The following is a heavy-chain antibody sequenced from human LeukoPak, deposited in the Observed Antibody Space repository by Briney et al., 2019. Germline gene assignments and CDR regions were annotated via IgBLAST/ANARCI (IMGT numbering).Heavy chain of an antibody. V-gene: IGHV1-2*02. CDR3: ARDYSGYPELWGFDY. J-gene: IGHJ4*02. Sequence: EASVKVSCKASGYTFTGHYMHWVRQAPGQGLEWMGWINPNSGGTHYAQKFQGRVTMTRDTSISTAYMELSRLRSDDTAVYYCARDYSGYPELWGFDYWGQGTLVTVSS. CDR2: INPNSGGT. D-gene: IGHD5-12*01. CDR1: GYTFTGHY.